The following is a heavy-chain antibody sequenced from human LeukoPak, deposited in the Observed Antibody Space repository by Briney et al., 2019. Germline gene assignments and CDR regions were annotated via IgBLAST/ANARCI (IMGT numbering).Heavy chain of an antibody. Sequence: GASVKVSCKASGYTFTDYYLHWVRQAPGKGLEWMGWINPNSGGTKCAQKFQGRVAMTRDTSISTAYMELNSLGSDDTAVYYCARDGVYSRNFDAFDIWGQGTMVTVSS. V-gene: IGHV1-2*02. CDR2: INPNSGGT. J-gene: IGHJ3*02. CDR3: ARDGVYSRNFDAFDI. CDR1: GYTFTDYY. D-gene: IGHD6-13*01.